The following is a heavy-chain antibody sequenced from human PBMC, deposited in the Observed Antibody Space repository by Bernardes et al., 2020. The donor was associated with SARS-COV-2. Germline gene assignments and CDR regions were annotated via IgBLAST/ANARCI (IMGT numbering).Heavy chain of an antibody. Sequence: GGSLRLSCAASGFTFSIDWMHWVRQAPGKGLAWVARMNWDGTIKNHAESVRGRFTISRDNAKNILYLQMNSLRADDTAIYFCVRDMNGKNDYWGQGTLVTVSS. CDR3: VRDMNGKNDY. CDR2: MNWDGTIK. V-gene: IGHV3-74*01. J-gene: IGHJ4*02. CDR1: GFTFSIDW. D-gene: IGHD1-1*01.